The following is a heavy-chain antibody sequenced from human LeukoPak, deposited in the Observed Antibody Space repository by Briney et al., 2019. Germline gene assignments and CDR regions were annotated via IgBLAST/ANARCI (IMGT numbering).Heavy chain of an antibody. CDR3: ARGGIQVSGIDEFDY. D-gene: IGHD6-19*01. V-gene: IGHV3-13*01. Sequence: SGGSLRLSCAASGFTFIDYDMHWVRQVIGKGLEWVSAIGIRGDTHYSGSVKGRFTISRENAESSLCLQMNSLRAEDTAVYYCARGGIQVSGIDEFDYWGQGTLVTVS. J-gene: IGHJ4*02. CDR1: GFTFIDYD. CDR2: IGIRGDT.